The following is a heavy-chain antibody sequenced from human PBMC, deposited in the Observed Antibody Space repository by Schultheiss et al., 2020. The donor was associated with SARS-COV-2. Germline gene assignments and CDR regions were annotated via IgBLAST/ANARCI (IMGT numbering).Heavy chain of an antibody. D-gene: IGHD1-1*01. V-gene: IGHV5-10-1*04. J-gene: IGHJ4*02. Sequence: GESLKISCKGSGYSFTSYWIGWVRQMPGKGLEWMGRIDPSDSYTNYSPSFQGQVTISADKSISTAYLQWSSLKASDTAMYYCARGTTGTIFDYWGQGTLVTVSS. CDR2: IDPSDSYT. CDR3: ARGTTGTIFDY. CDR1: GYSFTSYW.